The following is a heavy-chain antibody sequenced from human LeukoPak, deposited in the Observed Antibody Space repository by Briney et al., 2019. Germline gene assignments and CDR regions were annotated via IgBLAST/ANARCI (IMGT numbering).Heavy chain of an antibody. D-gene: IGHD3-10*01. CDR2: ISWNSGSI. Sequence: GRSLRLSCAASGFTLDDYAMHWVRQGPGKGLEWVSGISWNSGSIAYADSVKGRFTISRDNAKNSLYPQMDSLRAEDTALYYCAKGLSMVRGLDYWGQGTLVTVSS. V-gene: IGHV3-9*01. CDR3: AKGLSMVRGLDY. CDR1: GFTLDDYA. J-gene: IGHJ4*02.